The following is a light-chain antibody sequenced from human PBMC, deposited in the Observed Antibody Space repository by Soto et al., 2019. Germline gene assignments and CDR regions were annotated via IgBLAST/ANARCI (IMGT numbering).Light chain of an antibody. Sequence: DIQMTHSPSTLSASVGDRVTITCRASQRISSWLAWYQQKPGKAPNLLIYKASSLEGGVPSRFSGSGSGTEFTLTISSLQPDDFATYYCQQYNSYWTFGQGTTVDIK. CDR2: KAS. CDR1: QRISSW. V-gene: IGKV1-5*03. CDR3: QQYNSYWT. J-gene: IGKJ1*01.